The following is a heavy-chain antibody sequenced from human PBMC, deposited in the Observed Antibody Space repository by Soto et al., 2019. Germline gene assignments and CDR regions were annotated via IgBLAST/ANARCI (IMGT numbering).Heavy chain of an antibody. D-gene: IGHD3-9*01. Sequence: SETLSLTCAVSGGSISSGGYSWSWIRQPPGKGLEWIGCIYYSGSTYYNPSLKSRVTISVDTSKTQFSLDLGSVTAADTAVYFCAASYYAILTGHFAFDIWGHGTLVTVSS. J-gene: IGHJ3*02. V-gene: IGHV4-30-2*03. CDR3: AASYYAILTGHFAFDI. CDR2: IYYSGST. CDR1: GGSISSGGYS.